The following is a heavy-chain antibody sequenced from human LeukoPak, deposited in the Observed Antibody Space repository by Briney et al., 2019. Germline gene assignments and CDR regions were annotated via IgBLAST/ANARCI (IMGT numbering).Heavy chain of an antibody. V-gene: IGHV6-1*01. CDR2: TYYRSKWYN. J-gene: IGHJ5*02. CDR1: GDGVSSNSAG. Sequence: SQTLSLTCGISGDGVSSNSAGWNWIRQSPSRGLEWLGRTYYRSKWYNDYAVSVKSRIIINPDTSKNQFSLQLNSVTPEDAAVYYCARGFGYYGSGTYYKGWDWFDPWGQGTLVTVSS. D-gene: IGHD3-10*01. CDR3: ARGFGYYGSGTYYKGWDWFDP.